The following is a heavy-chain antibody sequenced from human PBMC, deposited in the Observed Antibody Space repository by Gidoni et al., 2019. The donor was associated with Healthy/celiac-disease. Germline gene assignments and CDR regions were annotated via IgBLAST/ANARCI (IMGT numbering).Heavy chain of an antibody. CDR1: GFTFSSYG. V-gene: IGHV3-30*18. Sequence: QVQLVESGGGVVQPGRSLRLSCAASGFTFSSYGMHWVRQAPGKGLEWVAVISYDGSNKYYADSVKGRFTISRDNSKNTLYLQMNSLRAEDTAVYYCAKEGVWGSYRYWGQGTLVTVSS. J-gene: IGHJ4*02. CDR3: AKEGVWGSYRY. CDR2: ISYDGSNK. D-gene: IGHD3-16*02.